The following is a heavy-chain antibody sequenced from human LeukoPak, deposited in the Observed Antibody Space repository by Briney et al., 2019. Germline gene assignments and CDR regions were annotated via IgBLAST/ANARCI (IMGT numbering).Heavy chain of an antibody. V-gene: IGHV1-18*01. J-gene: IGHJ4*02. CDR3: ARARRSDSSGYQYYFDY. CDR2: ISAYNGNT. Sequence: ASVTVSCTASGYTFTSYGISWVRQAPGQGLEWMGWISAYNGNTNYAQKLQGRVTMTTDTSTSTAYMELRSLRSDDTAVYYCARARRSDSSGYQYYFDYWGQGTLVTVSS. D-gene: IGHD3-22*01. CDR1: GYTFTSYG.